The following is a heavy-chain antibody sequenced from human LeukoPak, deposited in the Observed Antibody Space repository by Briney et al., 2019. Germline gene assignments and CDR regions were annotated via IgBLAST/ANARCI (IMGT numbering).Heavy chain of an antibody. J-gene: IGHJ4*02. V-gene: IGHV3-48*03. CDR3: ARETMARTSFGELDFDY. D-gene: IGHD3-10*01. CDR1: GFTFSSYE. Sequence: GGSLRLSCAASGFTFSSYEMNWVRQAPGKGLEWVSYISSSGSAIYYADSVKGRFTISRDNAKNSLYLQVNSLRAEDTAVYYCARETMARTSFGELDFDYWGQGTLVTVSS. CDR2: ISSSGSAI.